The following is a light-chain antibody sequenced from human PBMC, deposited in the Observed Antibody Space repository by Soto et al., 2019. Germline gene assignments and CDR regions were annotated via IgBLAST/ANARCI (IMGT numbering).Light chain of an antibody. Sequence: IVLTQSPATLYVSPGQRATLSSMASQSVRSNLSWYQQKPGQGPRLLIFGASTRATNIPARFSGSGSGTEFTLTISSLQSEDFAVYYCQEYINWPSLTFGGGTKVDI. V-gene: IGKV3-15*01. CDR2: GAS. J-gene: IGKJ4*01. CDR3: QEYINWPSLT. CDR1: QSVRSN.